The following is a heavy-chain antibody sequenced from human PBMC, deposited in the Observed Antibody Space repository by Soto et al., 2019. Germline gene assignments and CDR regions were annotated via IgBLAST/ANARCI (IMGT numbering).Heavy chain of an antibody. CDR2: IYPSGST. J-gene: IGHJ5*02. V-gene: IGHV4-30-2*01. CDR3: ARRAGKGWFDP. Sequence: QLQLQESGSGLVKPSQTLSLTCGVSGGSISSGSGGYSWSWIRQPPGKGLEWIGYIYPSGSTDDNPSLRSRVTISVDRSNNQFSLKLRSVTAADTAVYYCARRAGKGWFDPWGQGTLVTVSS. CDR1: GGSISSGSGGYS.